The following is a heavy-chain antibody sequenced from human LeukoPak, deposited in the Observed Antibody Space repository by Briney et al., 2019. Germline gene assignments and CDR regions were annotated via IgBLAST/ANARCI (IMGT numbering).Heavy chain of an antibody. CDR1: GGSISSSTYY. V-gene: IGHV4-39*01. CDR3: SRIYYSDTSGPLDY. D-gene: IGHD3-22*01. Sequence: PSETLSLTCTVSGGSISSSTYYWAWIRQPPGKRLEWIGSIYYSGSTYYNPSLKSRVTISVDTSRNQFSLKLSSVTAADTAVYYCSRIYYSDTSGPLDYWGQGTLVTVSS. CDR2: IYYSGST. J-gene: IGHJ4*02.